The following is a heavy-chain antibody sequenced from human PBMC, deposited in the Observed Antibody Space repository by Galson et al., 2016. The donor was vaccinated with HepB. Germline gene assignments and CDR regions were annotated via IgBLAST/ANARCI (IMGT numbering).Heavy chain of an antibody. CDR3: ARDRDAAMASYCYYGMDV. D-gene: IGHD5-18*01. CDR2: INPRGGST. J-gene: IGHJ6*02. Sequence: SVKVSCKASGYTFTNYYLQWVRQAPGQGLEWMGVINPRGGSTYYTQKFQGRITMTRDTSTSTVYMELSSLRSEDTAVYYCARDRDAAMASYCYYGMDVWGPGTTVTV. CDR1: GYTFTNYY. V-gene: IGHV1-46*01.